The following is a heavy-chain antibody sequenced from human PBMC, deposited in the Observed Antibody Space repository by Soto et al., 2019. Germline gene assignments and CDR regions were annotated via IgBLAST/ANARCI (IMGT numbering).Heavy chain of an antibody. CDR3: AXFLCSSSSCYLFYGMDV. CDR1: GYTFTGYY. D-gene: IGHD2-15*01. V-gene: IGHV1-2*02. J-gene: IGHJ6*02. Sequence: ASVKVSCKASGYTFTGYYMHWVRQVPGQGLEWMGWINPNSGDTKYVQEFQGRVTMTRDTSISTAYMELSRLRSDDTAVYYCAXFLCSSSSCYLFYGMDVWGPGTTVTVSS. CDR2: INPNSGDT.